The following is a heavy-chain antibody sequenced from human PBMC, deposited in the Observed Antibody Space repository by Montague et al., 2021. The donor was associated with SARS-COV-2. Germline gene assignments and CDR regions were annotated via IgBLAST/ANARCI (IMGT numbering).Heavy chain of an antibody. CDR3: ARAIVDVTMIIVVMTGVEHYFDF. D-gene: IGHD3-22*01. CDR1: GGSFIGYC. Sequence: SETLSLTCAVYGGSFIGYCWSWIRQPPGEGLEWIGDINHSGSTNYNPSLRSRVSISVDTSKNQFSLKLRSVTAADTAVYYCARAIVDVTMIIVVMTGVEHYFDFWGQGTLVTVSS. J-gene: IGHJ4*02. V-gene: IGHV4-34*01. CDR2: INHSGST.